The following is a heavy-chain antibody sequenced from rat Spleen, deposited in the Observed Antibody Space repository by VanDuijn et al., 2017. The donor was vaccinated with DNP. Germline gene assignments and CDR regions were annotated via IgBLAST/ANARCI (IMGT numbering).Heavy chain of an antibody. CDR1: GFTFSDYN. CDR3: ARQGQPLEY. D-gene: IGHD1-2*01. CDR2: ISYDGSST. V-gene: IGHV5-7*01. Sequence: EVQLVESGGGLVQPGRSMKLSCAASGFTFSDYNMAWVRQAPKKGLEWVATISYDGSSTYYRDSVKGRFTISRDNAKSTLYLQMDSLRSEETATYYCARQGQPLEYWGQGVMVTVSS. J-gene: IGHJ2*01.